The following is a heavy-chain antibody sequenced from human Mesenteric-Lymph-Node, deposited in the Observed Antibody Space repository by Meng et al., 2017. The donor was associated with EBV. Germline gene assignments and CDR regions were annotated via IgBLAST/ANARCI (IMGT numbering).Heavy chain of an antibody. Sequence: QVQLVQSGADVKKPGASMKVSCRISGHTFSDYYIHWVRQAPGRGLEWMGRIRPNSGGTHYAQTFQGRVTMTRDTSSSTVYMELSGLRSDDTAMYYCAREGLISAAGSFYPWGQGTLVTVSS. D-gene: IGHD6-13*01. J-gene: IGHJ5*02. V-gene: IGHV1-2*06. CDR2: IRPNSGGT. CDR1: GHTFSDYY. CDR3: AREGLISAAGSFYP.